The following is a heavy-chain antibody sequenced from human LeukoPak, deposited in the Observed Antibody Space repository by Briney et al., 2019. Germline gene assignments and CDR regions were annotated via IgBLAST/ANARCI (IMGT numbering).Heavy chain of an antibody. V-gene: IGHV3-33*01. CDR2: IWYDGSNK. D-gene: IGHD1-20*01. CDR3: ARDGEGITGASGIDY. J-gene: IGHJ4*02. CDR1: GFTFSSYG. Sequence: GGSLRLSCAASGFTFSSYGMHWIRQAPGKGLEWVAVIWYDGSNKYYADSVKGRFTISRDNSKNTLYLQMNSLRAEDTAVYYCARDGEGITGASGIDYWGQGTLVTVSS.